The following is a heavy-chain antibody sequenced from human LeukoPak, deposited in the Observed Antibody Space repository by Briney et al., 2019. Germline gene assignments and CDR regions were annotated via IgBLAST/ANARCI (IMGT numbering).Heavy chain of an antibody. Sequence: PGGSLRLSCAASGFTFSSYGMHWVRQAPGKGLEWVAVTSYDGSNKYYADSVKGRFTNSRDNSKNTLYLQMNSLRAEDTAVYYCAKDSKGPYDFWSGYSRMDVWGQGTTVTVSS. D-gene: IGHD3-3*01. V-gene: IGHV3-30*18. CDR3: AKDSKGPYDFWSGYSRMDV. CDR1: GFTFSSYG. J-gene: IGHJ6*02. CDR2: TSYDGSNK.